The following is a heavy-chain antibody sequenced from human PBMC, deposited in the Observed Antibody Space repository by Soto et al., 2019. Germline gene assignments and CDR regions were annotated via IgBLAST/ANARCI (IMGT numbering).Heavy chain of an antibody. Sequence: QVQLVESGGGVVQPGRSLRLSCAASGFTFRSYGMHWVRQAPGKGLEWVAVISHDGRIQYYADSVKGRFTISRDDSMNTLFLQMNSLRAEDTAVYYCAKEVTPMAGTGLDYWGQGTLVTVSS. D-gene: IGHD6-19*01. CDR3: AKEVTPMAGTGLDY. CDR2: ISHDGRIQ. CDR1: GFTFRSYG. V-gene: IGHV3-30*18. J-gene: IGHJ4*02.